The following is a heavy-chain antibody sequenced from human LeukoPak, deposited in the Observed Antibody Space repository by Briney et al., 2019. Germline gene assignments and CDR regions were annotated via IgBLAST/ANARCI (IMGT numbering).Heavy chain of an antibody. CDR2: IYYRGST. CDR3: ARESVTMVRGVTSRTFDI. D-gene: IGHD3-10*01. Sequence: SETLSLTCTVSGGSISSYYWSWIRQPPGKGLEWIGYIYYRGSTNYNPSLKSRVTISVDTSKNQFSLKLSSVTAADTAVYYCARESVTMVRGVTSRTFDIWGQGTMVTVSS. J-gene: IGHJ3*02. V-gene: IGHV4-59*01. CDR1: GGSISSYY.